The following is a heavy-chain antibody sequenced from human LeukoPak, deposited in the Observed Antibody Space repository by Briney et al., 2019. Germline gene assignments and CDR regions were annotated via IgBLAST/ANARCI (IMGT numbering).Heavy chain of an antibody. V-gene: IGHV4-34*01. Sequence: SETLSLTCADYGGSFSGYYRSWIRQPPGKGLEWIGEINHSGSTNYNPSLKSRVTISVDTSKNQFSLKLSSVTAADTAVYYCARKISAFDIWGQGTMVTVSS. CDR2: INHSGST. CDR3: ARKISAFDI. CDR1: GGSFSGYY. J-gene: IGHJ3*02.